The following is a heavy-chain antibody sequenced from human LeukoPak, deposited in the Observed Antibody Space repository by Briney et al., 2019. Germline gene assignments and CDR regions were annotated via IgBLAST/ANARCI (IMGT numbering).Heavy chain of an antibody. CDR3: ARYPSATAAPGY. J-gene: IGHJ4*02. D-gene: IGHD6-25*01. V-gene: IGHV4-59*08. CDR1: GDSISTYY. CDR2: SFYTGTT. Sequence: PSETLSLTCIVSGDSISTYYWSWIRQSPGKGMEWIGYSFYTGTTNYNPSLQSRVTISPDTSKNQISLKLTSVTAADTAVYYCARYPSATAAPGYWGQGTLVTVSS.